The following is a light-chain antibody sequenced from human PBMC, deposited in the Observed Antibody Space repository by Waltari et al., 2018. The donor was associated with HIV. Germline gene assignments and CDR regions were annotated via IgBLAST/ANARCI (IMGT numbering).Light chain of an antibody. J-gene: IGKJ2*01. CDR2: DAS. CDR1: QRISSN. Sequence: EIVLTQSPATLSLSPGERATLSCRASQRISSNLACYQQKPGQAPRLLIYDASKRATSIPARFSGSGSGTDFTLTISSLEPEDFAVYYCQQRSNWPPYTFGQGTKLEIK. V-gene: IGKV3-11*01. CDR3: QQRSNWPPYT.